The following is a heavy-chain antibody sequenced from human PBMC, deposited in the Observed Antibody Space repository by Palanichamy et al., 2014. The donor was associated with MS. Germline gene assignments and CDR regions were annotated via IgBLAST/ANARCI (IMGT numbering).Heavy chain of an antibody. V-gene: IGHV4-59*01. J-gene: IGHJ4*02. CDR1: GGSISSYY. Sequence: QVQLQESGPGLVKPSETLSLTCTVSGGSISSYYWSWIRQPPGKGLEWIGYIYYSGSTNYNPSLKSRVTISVDTSKNQFSLKLSSVTAADTAVYYCARASSGGSRAPPLDYWGQGTLVAVSS. D-gene: IGHD2-15*01. CDR3: ARASSGGSRAPPLDY. CDR2: IYYSGST.